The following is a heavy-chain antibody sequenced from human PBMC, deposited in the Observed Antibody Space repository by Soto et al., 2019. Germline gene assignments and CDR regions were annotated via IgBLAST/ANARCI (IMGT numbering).Heavy chain of an antibody. CDR2: IYYSGST. V-gene: IGHV4-28*03. CDR3: ARGRGTMIEVVRVFDY. J-gene: IGHJ4*02. Sequence: SETLSLTCAVSGYSISSSNWWGWIRQPPGKGLEWIGYIYYSGSTYYNPSLKSRVTMSVDTSKNQFSLKLSSVTAAGTAVYYCARGRGTMIEVVRVFDYWGQGTLVTVSS. D-gene: IGHD3-22*01. CDR1: GYSISSSNW.